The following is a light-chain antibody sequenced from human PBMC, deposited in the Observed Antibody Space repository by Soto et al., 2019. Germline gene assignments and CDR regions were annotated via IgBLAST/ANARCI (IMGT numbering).Light chain of an antibody. CDR2: KAS. J-gene: IGKJ1*01. CDR3: QHYNSYSEA. V-gene: IGKV1-5*03. Sequence: DIHMTQSPSTLSGSVGDRVTITCRASQTISSWLAWYQQKPGKAPKLLIYKASTLKSGVPSRFSGSGSGTEFTLTISSLQPDDFATYYCQHYNSYSEAFXQGTKVDIK. CDR1: QTISSW.